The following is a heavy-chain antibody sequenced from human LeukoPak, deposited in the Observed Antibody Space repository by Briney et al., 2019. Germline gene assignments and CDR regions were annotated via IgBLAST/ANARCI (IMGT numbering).Heavy chain of an antibody. D-gene: IGHD3-10*01. Sequence: GGSLRLSCAASGFTFSTYGITWVRQAPGKGLEWVSAISGRADLTFYADSVKGRFTISRDNSKNTLYLQMNSLRAEDTAVYYCAKRGPGSPQSGKYYFDYWGQGTLVAVSS. CDR1: GFTFSTYG. CDR3: AKRGPGSPQSGKYYFDY. V-gene: IGHV3-23*01. J-gene: IGHJ4*02. CDR2: ISGRADLT.